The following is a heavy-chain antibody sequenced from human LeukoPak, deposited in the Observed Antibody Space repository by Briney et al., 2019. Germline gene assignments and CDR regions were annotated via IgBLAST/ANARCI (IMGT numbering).Heavy chain of an antibody. D-gene: IGHD5-12*01. J-gene: IGHJ4*02. Sequence: GSLRLSCAASGFTFSSYAMSWIRQPAGKGLEWIGRIYTSGSPNYNPSLKSRATMSVDTSKNQFSLKLSSVTAADTAVYYCTAVHLRYSYIPGWGQGTLVTVSS. CDR2: IYTSGSP. CDR3: TAVHLRYSYIPG. V-gene: IGHV4-4*07. CDR1: GFTFSSYA.